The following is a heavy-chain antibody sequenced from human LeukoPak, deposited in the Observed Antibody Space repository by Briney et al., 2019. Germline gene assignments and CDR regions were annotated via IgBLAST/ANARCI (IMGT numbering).Heavy chain of an antibody. J-gene: IGHJ4*02. V-gene: IGHV3-15*01. CDR1: GFTFSNAW. D-gene: IGHD3-22*01. Sequence: PGGSLRLSCAASGFTFSNAWMSWVRQAPGKGLEWVGRIKSKTDGGTTDYAAPVKGRFTISRDDSKTTLYLQMNSLKTEDTAVYYCTTYDSSGYYYVPYWGQGTLVTVSS. CDR2: IKSKTDGGTT. CDR3: TTYDSSGYYYVPY.